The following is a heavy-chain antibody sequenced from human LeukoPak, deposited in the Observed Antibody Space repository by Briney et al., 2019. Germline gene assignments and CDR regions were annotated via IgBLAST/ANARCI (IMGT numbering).Heavy chain of an antibody. J-gene: IGHJ6*03. CDR2: IYSGGST. V-gene: IGHV3-66*01. CDR3: AKVGILLRFLEWLLFLRETDYYYYYYMDV. Sequence: GGSLRLSCAASGFTFSDYYMGWIRQAPGKGLEWVSVIYSGGSTYYADSVKGRFTISRDNAKNSLYLQMNGLRAEDTAVYYCAKVGILLRFLEWLLFLRETDYYYYYYMDVWGKGTTVTVSS. D-gene: IGHD3-3*01. CDR1: GFTFSDYY.